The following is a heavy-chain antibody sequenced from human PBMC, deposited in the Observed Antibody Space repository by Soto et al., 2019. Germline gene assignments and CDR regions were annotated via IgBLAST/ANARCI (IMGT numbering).Heavy chain of an antibody. D-gene: IGHD6-6*01. J-gene: IGHJ6*03. V-gene: IGHV4-39*07. CDR3: ASGIAARITTPITYYYYYYMDV. Sequence: PSETLSLTCTVSGAYITSDSYYWAWIRQPPGKGLEWIGSIYFSGSTYYNSALKSRLAISIDMSKNQFSLKLSSVTAADTAVYYCASGIAARITTPITYYYYYYMDVWGKGTTVTVSS. CDR2: IYFSGST. CDR1: GAYITSDSYY.